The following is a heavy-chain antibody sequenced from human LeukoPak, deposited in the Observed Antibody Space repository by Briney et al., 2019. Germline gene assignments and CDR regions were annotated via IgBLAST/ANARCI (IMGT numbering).Heavy chain of an antibody. CDR3: TRHGGSYVDY. CDR2: IRSKANSYAT. D-gene: IGHD1-26*01. CDR1: GFTSSGSA. V-gene: IGHV3-73*01. J-gene: IGHJ4*02. Sequence: GGSLRLSCAASGFTSSGSAMHWVRQASGKGLEWVGRIRSKANSYATAYAASVKGRFTISRDDSKNTAYLQMNSLKTEDTAVYYCTRHGGSYVDYWGQGTLVTVSS.